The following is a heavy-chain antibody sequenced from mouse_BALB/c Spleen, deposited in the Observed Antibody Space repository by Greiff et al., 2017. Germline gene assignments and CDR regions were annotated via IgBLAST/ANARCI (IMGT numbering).Heavy chain of an antibody. V-gene: IGHV1S81*02. Sequence: QVQLQQPGAELVKPGASVKLSCKASGYTFTSYYMYWVKQRPGQGLEWIGGINPSNGGTNFNEKFKSKATLTVDKSSSTAYMQLSSLTSEDSAVYYCTSGGYDEGFAYWGQGTLVTVSA. J-gene: IGHJ3*01. CDR1: GYTFTSYY. CDR3: TSGGYDEGFAY. D-gene: IGHD2-2*01. CDR2: INPSNGGT.